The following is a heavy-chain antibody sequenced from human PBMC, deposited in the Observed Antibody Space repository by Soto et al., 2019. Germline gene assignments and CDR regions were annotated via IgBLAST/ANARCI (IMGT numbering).Heavy chain of an antibody. CDR3: ARATTVVSIFDY. D-gene: IGHD4-17*01. Sequence: SETLSLTCTVSGGSISSGGYYWSWIRQHPGKGLEWIGYIYYSGSTYYNPSLKSRVTISVDTSKNQFSLKLSSVTAADTAVYYCARATTVVSIFDYWGQGHLVTVSS. V-gene: IGHV4-31*03. CDR1: GGSISSGGYY. CDR2: IYYSGST. J-gene: IGHJ4*02.